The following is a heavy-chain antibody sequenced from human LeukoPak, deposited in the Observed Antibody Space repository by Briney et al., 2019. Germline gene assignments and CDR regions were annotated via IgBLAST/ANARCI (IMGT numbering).Heavy chain of an antibody. J-gene: IGHJ4*02. CDR2: IDSSDSYT. D-gene: IGHD4-17*01. CDR3: ARRPNDLYDYGDYLLTD. V-gene: IGHV5-10-1*01. Sequence: GESLKISCKGSGYSFTSYWISWVRQMPGKGLEWMGRIDSSDSYTNYSPSFQGHVTISADKSISTAYLQWSSLKASDTAMYYCARRPNDLYDYGDYLLTDWGQGTLVTVSS. CDR1: GYSFTSYW.